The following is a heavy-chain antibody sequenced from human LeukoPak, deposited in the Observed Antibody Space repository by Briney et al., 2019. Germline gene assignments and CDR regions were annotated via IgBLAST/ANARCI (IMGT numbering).Heavy chain of an antibody. CDR1: GFTFSDYV. J-gene: IGHJ5*02. V-gene: IGHV3-23*01. CDR2: VSGSGVST. Sequence: GGSLRLSCAASGFTFSDYVVTWVRQAPGGGLGWVSGVSGSGVSTYYADSVKGRFTISRDNSKTTLYVQMNSLRAEDTAVYYCAKGASSGWLLYWFDPWGQGTLVTVSS. D-gene: IGHD6-19*01. CDR3: AKGASSGWLLYWFDP.